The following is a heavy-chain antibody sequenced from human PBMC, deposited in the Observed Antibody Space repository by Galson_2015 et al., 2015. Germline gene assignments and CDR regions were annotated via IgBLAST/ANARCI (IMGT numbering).Heavy chain of an antibody. CDR1: GFTFSSYS. J-gene: IGHJ3*02. CDR2: ISSSSSTV. CDR3: AREGGCSSTSCYGAFDI. V-gene: IGHV3-48*02. D-gene: IGHD2-2*01. Sequence: SLRLSCAASGFTFSSYSMNWVRQAPGKGLEWVSYISSSSSTVYYADSVKGRFTISRDNAKNSLYLQMNSLRDEDTAVYYCAREGGCSSTSCYGAFDIWGQGTMVTVSS.